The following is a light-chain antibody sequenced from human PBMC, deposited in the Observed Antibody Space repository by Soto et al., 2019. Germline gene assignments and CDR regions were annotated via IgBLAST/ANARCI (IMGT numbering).Light chain of an antibody. CDR1: TSDIGRINY. V-gene: IGLV2-14*03. J-gene: IGLJ2*01. Sequence: QSALTQPASVSGSPGQSITISCTGTTSDIGRINYVSWYQHHPGKAPKLMIYDVSNRPSGLSNRFSGSKSGNTASLIISGLQAEDEADYYCASYTTSSTVVFGGGTKVTVL. CDR3: ASYTTSSTVV. CDR2: DVS.